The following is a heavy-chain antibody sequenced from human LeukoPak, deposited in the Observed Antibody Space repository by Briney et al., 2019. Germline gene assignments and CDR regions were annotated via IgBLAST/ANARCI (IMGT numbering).Heavy chain of an antibody. D-gene: IGHD6-19*01. J-gene: IGHJ4*02. V-gene: IGHV3-7*01. CDR1: GFTFNNFL. CDR3: ARVSIAVAGNRY. Sequence: PGGSLRLSCTASGFTFNNFLMSWVRQAPGKGLEWVANIKPDGSEKYYVDSVKGRFTISRDNVNSSLYLQMNSLRAEDTAVYYCARVSIAVAGNRYWGRGTLVTVSS. CDR2: IKPDGSEK.